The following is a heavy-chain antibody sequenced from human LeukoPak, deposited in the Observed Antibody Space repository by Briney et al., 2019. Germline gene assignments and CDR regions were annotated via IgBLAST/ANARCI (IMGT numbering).Heavy chain of an antibody. CDR2: INHSGST. D-gene: IGHD2-15*01. CDR1: GGSISSRSYS. J-gene: IGHJ4*02. Sequence: SETLSLTCTVSGGSISSRSYSWGWIRQPPGKGLEWIGEINHSGSTNYNPSLKSRVTISVDTSKNQFSLKLSSVTAADTAVYYCARRRCSGGSCYEGFDYWGQGTLVTVSS. V-gene: IGHV4-39*07. CDR3: ARRRCSGGSCYEGFDY.